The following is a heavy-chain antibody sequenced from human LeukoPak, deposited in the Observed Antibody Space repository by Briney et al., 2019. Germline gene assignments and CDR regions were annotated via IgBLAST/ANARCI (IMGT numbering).Heavy chain of an antibody. CDR2: IKYVGREK. J-gene: IGHJ4*02. Sequence: GGSLRLSCAASGFTFSSYWMSWVRQAPGKGLEWVANIKYVGREKYYGDSVKGRFTISRDNAKNSLYLQMTSLRAEDTAVYYCARGIYDFWSGYYQPYFDYWGQGTLVTVSS. D-gene: IGHD3-3*01. CDR1: GFTFSSYW. CDR3: ARGIYDFWSGYYQPYFDY. V-gene: IGHV3-7*01.